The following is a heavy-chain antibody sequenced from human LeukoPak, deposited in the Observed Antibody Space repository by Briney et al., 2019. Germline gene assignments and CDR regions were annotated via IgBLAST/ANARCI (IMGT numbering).Heavy chain of an antibody. Sequence: SETLSLTCAVYGGSFSGYYWSWIRQPPGKGLEWIGEINHSGSTYYNPSLKSRVTISVVTSKNQFSLKLSSVTAADTAVYYCARSAVVPAATGPIFVYWGQGTLVTVSS. CDR2: INHSGST. J-gene: IGHJ4*02. D-gene: IGHD2-2*01. CDR1: GGSFSGYY. V-gene: IGHV4-34*01. CDR3: ARSAVVPAATGPIFVY.